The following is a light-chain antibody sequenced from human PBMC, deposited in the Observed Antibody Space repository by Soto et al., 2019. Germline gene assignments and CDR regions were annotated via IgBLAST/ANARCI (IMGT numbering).Light chain of an antibody. CDR3: QQSYITPWT. J-gene: IGKJ1*01. V-gene: IGKV1-39*01. CDR1: QTIRNY. Sequence: DMQMTQSPPSLSASVGDRVTITCRTSQTIRNYLNWYQQKPGRAPQLLIFTASSLQSGVPSRFSGSGSRTDFTLTISTLQPEDFATYYCQQSYITPWTFGQGTKVEFK. CDR2: TAS.